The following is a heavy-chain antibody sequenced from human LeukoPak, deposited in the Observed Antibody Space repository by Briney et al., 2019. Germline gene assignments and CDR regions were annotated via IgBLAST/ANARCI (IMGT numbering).Heavy chain of an antibody. D-gene: IGHD2-15*01. CDR1: GFTFSSYA. CDR3: ARDLGYCSGGSCYDTRFDY. CDR2: ISYDGSNK. Sequence: GGSLRLSCAASGFTFSSYAMHWVRQAPGKGLEWVAVISYDGSNKYYADSVKGRFTISRVNSKNTLYLQMNSLRAEDTAVYYCARDLGYCSGGSCYDTRFDYWGQGTLVTVSS. J-gene: IGHJ4*02. V-gene: IGHV3-30-3*01.